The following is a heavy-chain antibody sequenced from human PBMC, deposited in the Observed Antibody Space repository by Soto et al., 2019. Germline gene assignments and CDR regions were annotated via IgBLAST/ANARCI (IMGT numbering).Heavy chain of an antibody. Sequence: QVQLVQSGAEVKKPGASVKVSCKASGYTFTSYGISWVRQAPGQGLEWMGWIGVYNGDTDYPQKFQGRVTMTTDSSTSTAYMELGSLRSDDTAVYYCARDQRWVPYSNAQYYYYGMDVWGQGTTVTVSS. CDR3: ARDQRWVPYSNAQYYYYGMDV. J-gene: IGHJ6*02. V-gene: IGHV1-18*01. CDR2: IGVYNGDT. D-gene: IGHD3-10*01. CDR1: GYTFTSYG.